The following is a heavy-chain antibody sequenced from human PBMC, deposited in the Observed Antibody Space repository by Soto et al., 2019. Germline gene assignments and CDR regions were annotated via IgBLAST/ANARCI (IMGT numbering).Heavy chain of an antibody. V-gene: IGHV1-2*02. CDR1: GYTFTGYY. D-gene: IGHD1-7*01. CDR2: ISPKSGGT. Sequence: QVQLVQSGAEVKESGASVKVSCKASGYTFTGYYIHWERQAPGQGLEWVGEISPKSGGTRYAQKFQGRGTMTKDTSISTGYMEVSNLSPDDTAVYYCGRGRSGELVVFYWGQGTLVTVHS. CDR3: GRGRSGELVVFY. J-gene: IGHJ4*02.